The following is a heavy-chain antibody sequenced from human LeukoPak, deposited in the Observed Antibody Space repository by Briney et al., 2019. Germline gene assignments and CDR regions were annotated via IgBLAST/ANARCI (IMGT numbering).Heavy chain of an antibody. Sequence: GESLRLSCAASGFTFSDYYMSWIRQAPGKGLEWGSYISYSSSYTDYADSVKGRFTISRDNAKNSLNLQMNSLRAEDTAVYYCARDSGYSGYSDYWGQGTLVTVSS. J-gene: IGHJ4*02. CDR1: GFTFSDYY. CDR3: ARDSGYSGYSDY. D-gene: IGHD5-12*01. CDR2: ISYSSSYT. V-gene: IGHV3-11*05.